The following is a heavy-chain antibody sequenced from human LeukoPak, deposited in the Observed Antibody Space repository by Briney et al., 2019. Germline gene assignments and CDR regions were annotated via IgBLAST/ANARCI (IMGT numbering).Heavy chain of an antibody. CDR3: ARDRGAAAGIFDY. V-gene: IGHV4-38-2*02. CDR2: IYHSGST. CDR1: GYSISSGYY. D-gene: IGHD6-13*01. Sequence: SETLSLTCTVSGYSISSGYYWGRIRQPPGKGLEWIGSIYHSGSTYYNPSLKSRVTISVDSSKNQFSLKLSSVTAADTAVYYCARDRGAAAGIFDYWGQGTLVTVSS. J-gene: IGHJ4*02.